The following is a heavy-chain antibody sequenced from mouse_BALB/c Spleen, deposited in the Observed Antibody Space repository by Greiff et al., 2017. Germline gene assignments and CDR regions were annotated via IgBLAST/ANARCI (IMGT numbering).Heavy chain of an antibody. CDR2: IDPANGNT. D-gene: IGHD1-1*01. CDR1: GFNIKDTY. Sequence: VQLQQSGAELVKPGASVKLSCTASGFNIKDTYMHWVKQRPEQGLEWIGRIDPANGNTKYDPKFQGKATITADTSSNTAYLQLSSLTSEDTAVYYCALYYYGSSYPRYWGQGTTLTVSS. CDR3: ALYYYGSSYPRY. V-gene: IGHV14-3*02. J-gene: IGHJ2*01.